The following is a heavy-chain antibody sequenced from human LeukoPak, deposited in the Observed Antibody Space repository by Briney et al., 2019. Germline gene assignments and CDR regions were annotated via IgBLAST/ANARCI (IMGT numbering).Heavy chain of an antibody. V-gene: IGHV3-23*01. CDR1: GFTFSSYA. CDR3: AKEYGSSGYYNDY. D-gene: IGHD3-22*01. Sequence: GGSLRLSCAVSGFTFSSYAMSWVRQAPGKGLEWVSAVSGSGGNTYYADSVKGRFTISRDNSKNTLFLQMNSLRAEDTAVYYCAKEYGSSGYYNDYWGQGILVTVSS. J-gene: IGHJ4*02. CDR2: VSGSGGNT.